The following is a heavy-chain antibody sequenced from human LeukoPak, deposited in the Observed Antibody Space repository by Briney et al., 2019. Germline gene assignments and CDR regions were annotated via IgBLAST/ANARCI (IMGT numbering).Heavy chain of an antibody. CDR1: GGSISGYH. V-gene: IGHV4-59*12. CDR3: ARVVSYGGGATSPRYDY. J-gene: IGHJ4*02. CDR2: IYYSGSS. Sequence: SETLSLTCNVSGGSISGYHWSWIRQPPGKGPEWLGYIYYSGSSNYNPSLKSRVTISVDKSKNQFSLKLSSVTAADTAVYYCARVVSYGGGATSPRYDYWGQGTLVTVSS. D-gene: IGHD3-16*01.